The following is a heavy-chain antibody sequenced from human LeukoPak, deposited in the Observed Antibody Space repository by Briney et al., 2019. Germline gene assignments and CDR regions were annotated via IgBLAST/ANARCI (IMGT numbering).Heavy chain of an antibody. CDR3: ARAPGGYYDFWSGYYPDY. D-gene: IGHD3-3*01. V-gene: IGHV3-30*04. CDR2: ISYDGSNK. J-gene: IGHJ4*02. Sequence: GGSLRLSCAASGFTFSSYAMSWVRQAPGKGLEWVAVISYDGSNKYYADSVKGRFTISRDNSKNTLYLQMNSLRAEDTAVYYCARAPGGYYDFWSGYYPDYWGQGTLVTVSS. CDR1: GFTFSSYA.